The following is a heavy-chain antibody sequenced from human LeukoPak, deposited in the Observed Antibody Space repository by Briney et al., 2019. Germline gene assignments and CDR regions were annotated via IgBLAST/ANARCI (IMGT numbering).Heavy chain of an antibody. J-gene: IGHJ4*02. CDR1: GGTFSSYA. CDR3: ARGLYCGGDCYFY. Sequence: SVKVSCKASGGTFSSYAISWVRQAPGQGLEWMGGIIPIFGTANYAQKFQGRVTITTDESTSTAYMELSSLRSEDTAVYYCARGLYCGGDCYFYWGQGTLVTVSS. CDR2: IIPIFGTA. D-gene: IGHD2-21*02. V-gene: IGHV1-69*05.